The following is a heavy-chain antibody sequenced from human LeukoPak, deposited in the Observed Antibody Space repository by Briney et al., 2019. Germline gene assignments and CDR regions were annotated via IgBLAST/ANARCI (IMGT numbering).Heavy chain of an antibody. CDR3: ARENAFDALDI. J-gene: IGHJ3*02. CDR2: SYTSGISSGATI. V-gene: IGHV3-48*03. CDR1: GFTFSTSE. Sequence: GGSLRLSCAASGFTFSTSEMHWVCQAPGKGLERLSYSYTSGISSGATIFYADSVRGRFTISRDNARNSLYLLMNSLRAEDTAVYYCARENAFDALDIWGQGTMVTVSS.